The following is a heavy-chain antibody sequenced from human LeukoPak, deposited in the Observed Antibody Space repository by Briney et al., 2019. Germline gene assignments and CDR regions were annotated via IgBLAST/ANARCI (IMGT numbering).Heavy chain of an antibody. CDR3: AREYSSGWYLIFDY. CDR1: GFTFSSYW. D-gene: IGHD6-19*01. CDR2: INSDGRST. V-gene: IGHV3-74*01. Sequence: PGGSLRLSCAASGFTFSSYWMRWVRQAPGKGLVWVSRINSDGRSTNYADSVKGRFTISRDNAKNTLYLQMNSLRAEDTAVYYCAREYSSGWYLIFDYWGQGTLVTVSS. J-gene: IGHJ4*02.